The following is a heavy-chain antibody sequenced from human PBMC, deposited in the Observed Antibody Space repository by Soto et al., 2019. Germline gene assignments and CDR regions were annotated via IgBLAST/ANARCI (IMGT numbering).Heavy chain of an antibody. J-gene: IGHJ4*02. CDR1: GFTFSSYA. CDR3: AKARRVYGGNRYYFDY. D-gene: IGHD2-15*01. Sequence: EVQLLESGGGLVQPGGSLRLSCAASGFTFSSYAMSWVRQAPGKGLEWVSAISGSGGSTYYEDSVKGRFTISRDNSKNTLYLQMNSLRAEDTAVYYCAKARRVYGGNRYYFDYLGQGPLVTVSS. V-gene: IGHV3-23*01. CDR2: ISGSGGST.